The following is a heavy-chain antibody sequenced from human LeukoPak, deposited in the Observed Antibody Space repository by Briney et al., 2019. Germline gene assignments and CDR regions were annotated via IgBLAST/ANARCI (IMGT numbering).Heavy chain of an antibody. J-gene: IGHJ4*02. CDR1: GFTFSSYA. D-gene: IGHD3-3*01. V-gene: IGHV3-30-3*01. CDR3: ARDSEFLEWLLDY. CDR2: ISYDGSNK. Sequence: PGGSLRLSCAASGFTFSSYAMHWVHQAPGKGLEWVAVISYDGSNKYYADSVKGRFTISRDNSKNTLYLQMNSLRAEDTAVYYCARDSEFLEWLLDYWGQGTLVTVSS.